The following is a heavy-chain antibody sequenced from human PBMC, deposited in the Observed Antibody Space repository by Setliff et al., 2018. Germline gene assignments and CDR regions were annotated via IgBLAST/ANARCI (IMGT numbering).Heavy chain of an antibody. CDR1: GYSFTSYW. D-gene: IGHD2-2*01. CDR2: IYPGDSDT. CDR3: ARRTAGYCSSTSCSKNGNYYYYYMDV. V-gene: IGHV5-51*01. J-gene: IGHJ6*03. Sequence: PGESLKISCKGSGYSFTSYWIGWVRQVPGKGLEWMGIIYPGDSDTRYSPSFQGQVTISADKSISTAYLQWSSLKASDTAMYYCARRTAGYCSSTSCSKNGNYYYYYMDVWGKGTTVTVSS.